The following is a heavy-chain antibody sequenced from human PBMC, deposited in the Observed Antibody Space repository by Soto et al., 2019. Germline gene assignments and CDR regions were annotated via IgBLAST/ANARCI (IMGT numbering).Heavy chain of an antibody. Sequence: SVKVSCKASGYTFTGYYMHWVRQAPGQGLEWMGWINPNSGGTNYAQKFQGWVTMTRDTSISTAYMELSRLRSDDTAVYYCARALGYCSGGSCYSDYYYGMDVWGQGTTVTVSS. CDR2: INPNSGGT. V-gene: IGHV1-2*04. J-gene: IGHJ6*02. CDR3: ARALGYCSGGSCYSDYYYGMDV. CDR1: GYTFTGYY. D-gene: IGHD2-15*01.